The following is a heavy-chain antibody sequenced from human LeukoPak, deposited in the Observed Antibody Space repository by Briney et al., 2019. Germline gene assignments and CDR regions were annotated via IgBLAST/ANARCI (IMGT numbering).Heavy chain of an antibody. D-gene: IGHD3-3*01. V-gene: IGHV1-24*01. CDR2: FDPEDGET. CDR1: GYTLTELS. J-gene: IGHJ4*02. Sequence: GASVKVSCKVSGYTLTELSMHWVRQAPGKGLEWMGGFDPEDGETIYAQKFQGRVTMTEDTFTDTAYMELSSLRSEDTAVYYCATGTTIFGVVIMRGPFDYWGQGTLVTVSS. CDR3: ATGTTIFGVVIMRGPFDY.